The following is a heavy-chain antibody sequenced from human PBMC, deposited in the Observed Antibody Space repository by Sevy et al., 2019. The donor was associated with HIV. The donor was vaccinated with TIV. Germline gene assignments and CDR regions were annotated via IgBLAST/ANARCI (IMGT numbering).Heavy chain of an antibody. J-gene: IGHJ5*02. Sequence: ASVKVSCKASGYTFTGYYMHWVRQAPGQGLEWMGWINPNSGGTNYAQKFQGRVTMTRDTSISTAYMELSRLRSDDTAVYYCARAGVYCSGGSCYSSWFDPWGQGTLVTVSS. D-gene: IGHD2-15*01. CDR3: ARAGVYCSGGSCYSSWFDP. V-gene: IGHV1-2*02. CDR2: INPNSGGT. CDR1: GYTFTGYY.